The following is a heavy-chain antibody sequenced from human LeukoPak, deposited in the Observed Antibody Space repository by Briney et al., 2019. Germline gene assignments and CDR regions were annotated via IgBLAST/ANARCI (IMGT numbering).Heavy chain of an antibody. CDR2: IYTSGST. CDR1: GGSISSYY. D-gene: IGHD4-17*01. J-gene: IGHJ3*02. CDR3: ATEKGAVTLDAFDI. Sequence: PSETLSLTCTVSGGSISSYYWSWIRQPAGKGLEWIGRIYTSGSTNYNPSLKSRVIMSVDTSKNQFSLKLSSVTAADTAVYYCATEKGAVTLDAFDIWGQGTMVTVSS. V-gene: IGHV4-4*07.